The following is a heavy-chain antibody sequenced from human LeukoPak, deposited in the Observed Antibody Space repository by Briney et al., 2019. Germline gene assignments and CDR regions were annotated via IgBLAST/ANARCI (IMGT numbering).Heavy chain of an antibody. CDR1: GYSISSGYY. CDR3: ARPRLACSGGSCYFDS. Sequence: SETLSLTCTVSGYSISSGYYWGWIRQPPGKGLEWLGGINHSGSTNYNPSLKSRVAISVDTSKNQFSLKLNSLTAADTAVYFCARPRLACSGGSCYFDSWGQGTLVTVSS. D-gene: IGHD2-15*01. J-gene: IGHJ4*02. CDR2: INHSGST. V-gene: IGHV4-38-2*02.